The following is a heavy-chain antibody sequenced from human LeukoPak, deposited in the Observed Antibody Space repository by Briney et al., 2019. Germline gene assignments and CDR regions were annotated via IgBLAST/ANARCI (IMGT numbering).Heavy chain of an antibody. CDR1: GGSSSGYY. CDR3: ARGRGIAAAGYNDY. V-gene: IGHV4-34*01. Sequence: SETLSLTCAAYGGSSSGYYCSWMRQPPGKGREWIGEINHSGSTNYNPSLKSRVTISVDTSKNQFSLKLSSVTAADTAVYYCARGRGIAAAGYNDYWGQGTLVTVSS. J-gene: IGHJ4*02. D-gene: IGHD6-13*01. CDR2: INHSGST.